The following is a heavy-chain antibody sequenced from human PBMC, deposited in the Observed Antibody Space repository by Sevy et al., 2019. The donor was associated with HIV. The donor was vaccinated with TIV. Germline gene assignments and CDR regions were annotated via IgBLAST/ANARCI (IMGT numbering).Heavy chain of an antibody. CDR3: AKDTGSGRIYFDS. Sequence: GGSLRLSCAASGFTFSNYAMTWVRQAPGKGLEWVSSISGSTGTTYYADSVKGRFTISRDNSKNTLYLQMNSPRAEDTAVYSCAKDTGSGRIYFDSWGQGTPVTVSS. V-gene: IGHV3-23*01. CDR1: GFTFSNYA. CDR2: ISGSTGTT. J-gene: IGHJ4*02. D-gene: IGHD3-10*01.